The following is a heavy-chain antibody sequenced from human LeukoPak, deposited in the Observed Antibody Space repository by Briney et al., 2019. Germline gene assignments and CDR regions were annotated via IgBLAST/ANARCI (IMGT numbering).Heavy chain of an antibody. V-gene: IGHV3-30*18. CDR2: ISYDGDDK. CDR1: GFTFSGYG. CDR3: AKGLGGNPAY. D-gene: IGHD3-16*01. Sequence: PGRSLRLSCAASGFTFSGYGMHWVRLAPGKGLERVAVISYDGDDKYYADSVKGRFTTSRDSSKNTLYLQMNSLRAEDTAIYYCAKGLGGNPAYWGQGTLVTASS. J-gene: IGHJ4*02.